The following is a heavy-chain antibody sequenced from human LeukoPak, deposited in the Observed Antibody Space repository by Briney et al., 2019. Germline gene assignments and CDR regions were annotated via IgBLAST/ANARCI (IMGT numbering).Heavy chain of an antibody. Sequence: SKTLSLTCAVSGYSISSGYYWGWIRQPPGKGLEWIGSIYHRGSSYYNTSLKSRVTISVDTSKNQFSLRLSSVTAADTAVYYRARHDYGGANPVTWGQGTLVTVSS. CDR3: ARHDYGGANPVT. V-gene: IGHV4-38-2*01. CDR2: IYHRGSS. J-gene: IGHJ4*02. CDR1: GYSISSGYY. D-gene: IGHD4-23*01.